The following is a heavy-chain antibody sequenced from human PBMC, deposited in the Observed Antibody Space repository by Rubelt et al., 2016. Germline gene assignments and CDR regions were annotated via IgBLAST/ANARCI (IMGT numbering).Heavy chain of an antibody. CDR3: ARNGSPENNWFDP. CDR1: GGSSSGYY. J-gene: IGHJ5*02. Sequence: QVQLQQWGAGLLKPSETLSLTCAVYGGSSSGYYWNWIRQRPGEGLEWIGEINRGGGTSYNPSLKSRVTISVDMSKNQVSLKLSSVTAADTAVYYCARNGSPENNWFDPWGQGTLVTVSS. D-gene: IGHD3-10*01. CDR2: INRGGGT. V-gene: IGHV4-34*01.